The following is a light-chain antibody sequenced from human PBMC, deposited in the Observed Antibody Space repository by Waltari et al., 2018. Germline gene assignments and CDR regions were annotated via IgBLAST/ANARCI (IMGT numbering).Light chain of an antibody. V-gene: IGLV2-14*03. J-gene: IGLJ3*02. Sequence: QSALTQPASVSGSPGQSITLSCTGTSRAVGGYNHVSWYKQHPNRAPQLMIYGVNKRPSGVSVRFSGSKSDNTASLTISGLQADDEADYYCTSYTSSDSWVFGGGTKLTVL. CDR3: TSYTSSDSWV. CDR2: GVN. CDR1: SRAVGGYNH.